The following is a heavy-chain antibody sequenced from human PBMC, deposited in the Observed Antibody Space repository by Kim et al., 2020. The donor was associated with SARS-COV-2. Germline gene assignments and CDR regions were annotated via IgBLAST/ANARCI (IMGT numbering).Heavy chain of an antibody. CDR1: GFTFSTHA. V-gene: IGHV3-30*04. J-gene: IGHJ4*02. CDR2: ISSDGTDK. D-gene: IGHD2-2*01. CDR3: AKAADCSSIRCFRHFDY. Sequence: GGSLRLSCAASGFTFSTHAMYWVRQAPGEGLEWVAIISSDGTDKDSADSVKGRFTVSRDNSRNTLYLQMNSLRTDDTAVYYRAKAADCSSIRCFRHFDYWGQGTLVTVSS.